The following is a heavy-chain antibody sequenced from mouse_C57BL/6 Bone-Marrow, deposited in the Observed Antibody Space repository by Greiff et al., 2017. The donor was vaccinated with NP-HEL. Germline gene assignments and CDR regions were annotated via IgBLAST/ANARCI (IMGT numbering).Heavy chain of an antibody. Sequence: EVKVVESGGGLVKPGGSLKLSCAASGFTFSSYAMSWVRQTPEKRLEWVATISDGGSYTYYPDNVKGRFTISRDNVKNNLYLQMSHLKSEDTAMYYCASPLFDYWGQGTTLTVSS. CDR1: GFTFSSYA. V-gene: IGHV5-4*03. CDR3: ASPLFDY. CDR2: ISDGGSYT. J-gene: IGHJ2*01.